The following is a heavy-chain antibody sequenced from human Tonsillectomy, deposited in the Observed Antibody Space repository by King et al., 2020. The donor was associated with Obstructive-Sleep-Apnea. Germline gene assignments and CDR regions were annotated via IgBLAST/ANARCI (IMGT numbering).Heavy chain of an antibody. Sequence: VQLVESGGGVVQPGRSLRLSCAASGFTFSIYGMHWVRQAPGKGLEWVAVIWHHGSNEYYADSVNGRFTISRDNSKNTLYLEMNSLRAEDTALYYCAKDRAVAGPLGVFDIWGQGTMVTVSS. CDR2: IWHHGSNE. D-gene: IGHD6-19*01. J-gene: IGHJ3*02. CDR1: GFTFSIYG. CDR3: AKDRAVAGPLGVFDI. V-gene: IGHV3-33*06.